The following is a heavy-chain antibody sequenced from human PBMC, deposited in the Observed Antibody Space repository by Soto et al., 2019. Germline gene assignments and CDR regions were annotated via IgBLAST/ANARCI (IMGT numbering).Heavy chain of an antibody. CDR2: IYPGDCDS. CDR1: GYSFTSYW. V-gene: IGHV5-51*01. CDR3: ARHKHFWSGYYSSGMDV. D-gene: IGHD3-3*02. Sequence: GESLKISSKGSGYSFTSYWIGWVRQMPGKGLEWMASIYPGDCDSRDSPSFQGQLTISGDKSISTAYLQWSSLKASDTAMYYGARHKHFWSGYYSSGMDVWGQGTTVTVSS. J-gene: IGHJ6*02.